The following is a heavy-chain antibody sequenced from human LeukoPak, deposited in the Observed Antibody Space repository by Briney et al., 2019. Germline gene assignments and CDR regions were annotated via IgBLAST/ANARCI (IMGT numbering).Heavy chain of an antibody. J-gene: IGHJ6*03. Sequence: GASVKVSCKVSGYTLTELSMHWVRQAPGQGLEWMGWISTYNGNTNYAQKLQGRVTMTTDTSTSTAYMELRRLRSDDTAVYYCARDLGRYCSGGRCHYYSYYMDVWGKGTTVTVSS. CDR3: ARDLGRYCSGGRCHYYSYYMDV. CDR2: ISTYNGNT. D-gene: IGHD2-15*01. CDR1: GYTLTELS. V-gene: IGHV1-18*01.